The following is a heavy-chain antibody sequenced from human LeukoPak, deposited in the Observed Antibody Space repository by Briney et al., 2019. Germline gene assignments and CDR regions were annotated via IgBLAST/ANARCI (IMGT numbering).Heavy chain of an antibody. V-gene: IGHV3-23*01. CDR2: ISGSGGST. CDR3: AKIKYQLPWVFDY. J-gene: IGHJ4*02. D-gene: IGHD2-2*01. Sequence: GGSLRLSCAASGFTFSSYAMNWVRQAPGKGLEWVSAISGSGGSTYYADSVKGRFTISRDNSKNTLYLQMNSLRAEDTAVYYCAKIKYQLPWVFDYWGQGTLVTVSS. CDR1: GFTFSSYA.